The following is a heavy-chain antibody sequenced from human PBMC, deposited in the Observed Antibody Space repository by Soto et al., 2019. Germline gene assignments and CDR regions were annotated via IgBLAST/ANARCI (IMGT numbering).Heavy chain of an antibody. CDR2: IYWDDDK. Sequence: QITLRESGPTLVKPTQTLTLTCTFSGFSVSTRGVGVGWIRQPPGKALEWLAIIYWDDDKRYRPSLKSMLTITKDTTKNQVVLSMTNVDPVATATYYCAHRNDAGKSDFDDCGQGIRVPVSS. CDR1: GFSVSTRGVG. D-gene: IGHD6-13*01. CDR3: AHRNDAGKSDFDD. J-gene: IGHJ4*02. V-gene: IGHV2-5*02.